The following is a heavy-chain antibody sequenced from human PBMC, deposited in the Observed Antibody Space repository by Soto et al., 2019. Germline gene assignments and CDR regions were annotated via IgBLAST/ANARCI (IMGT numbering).Heavy chain of an antibody. CDR1: GGYISSGGYY. D-gene: IGHD3-22*01. J-gene: IGHJ4*02. CDR3: ARRPSYDSRESYFDY. Sequence: TSETLSLTCTVYGGYISSGGYYWSWIRQHPGKGLEWIGYIYYSGSTYYNPSLKSRVTISVDTSKNQFSLKLSSVTAADTAVYYCARRPSYDSRESYFDYWGQGTLVTVSS. CDR2: IYYSGST. V-gene: IGHV4-31*03.